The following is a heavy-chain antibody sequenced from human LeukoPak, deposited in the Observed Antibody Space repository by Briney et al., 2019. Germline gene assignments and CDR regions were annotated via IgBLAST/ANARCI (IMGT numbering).Heavy chain of an antibody. V-gene: IGHV3-23*01. Sequence: PGGSLRLSCAASGFTFSSYAMSWVRQAPGKGLEWVSGISGSGGSTYYADSVKGLFTIARDNSKNTLYLQMNSLRAEDTAVYYCAREEGPYVVSSTYFDYWGQGTLVTVSS. CDR2: ISGSGGST. J-gene: IGHJ4*02. D-gene: IGHD2-2*01. CDR1: GFTFSSYA. CDR3: AREEGPYVVSSTYFDY.